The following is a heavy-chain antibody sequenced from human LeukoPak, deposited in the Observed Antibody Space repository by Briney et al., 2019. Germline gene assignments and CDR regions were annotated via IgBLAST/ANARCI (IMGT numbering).Heavy chain of an antibody. CDR2: IIPIFGTA. Sequence: SVKVSCKASGYTFTSYGISWVRQAPGQGLEWMGGIIPIFGTANYAQKFQGRVTITADKSTSTAYMELSSLRSEDTAVYYCARAGGYYYDSSGYYVGPRYYYYYMDVWGKGTTVTVSS. J-gene: IGHJ6*03. D-gene: IGHD3-22*01. CDR1: GYTFTSYG. V-gene: IGHV1-69*06. CDR3: ARAGGYYYDSSGYYVGPRYYYYYMDV.